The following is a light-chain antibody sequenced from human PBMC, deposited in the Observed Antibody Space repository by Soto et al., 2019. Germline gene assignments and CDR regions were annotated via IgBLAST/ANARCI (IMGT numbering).Light chain of an antibody. J-gene: IGLJ2*01. CDR2: EVS. Sequence: QSALNQPPSASGSPGQSVTISCTGTSSDVGGYNYVSWYQQHPGKAPKLMIYEVSKRPSGVPDRFSGSKSGNTASLTVSGLQDEDEADYDCSSYAGSNNLVFGGGTKLTVL. CDR3: SSYAGSNNLV. CDR1: SSDVGGYNY. V-gene: IGLV2-8*01.